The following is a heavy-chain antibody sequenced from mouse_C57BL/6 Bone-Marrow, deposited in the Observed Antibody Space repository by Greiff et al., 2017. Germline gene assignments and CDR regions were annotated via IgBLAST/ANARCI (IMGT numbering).Heavy chain of an antibody. Sequence: VQLQQPGAELVKPGASVKLSCKASGYTFPSYWMHWVKQRPGQGLEWIGMIHPNSGSTNYNEKFKSKATLTVDKSSSTAYMQLSSLTSEDSAVYYCARRASDYDPYYCDYWGQGTTLTVSS. J-gene: IGHJ2*01. CDR3: ARRASDYDPYYCDY. V-gene: IGHV1-64*01. CDR1: GYTFPSYW. CDR2: IHPNSGST. D-gene: IGHD2-4*01.